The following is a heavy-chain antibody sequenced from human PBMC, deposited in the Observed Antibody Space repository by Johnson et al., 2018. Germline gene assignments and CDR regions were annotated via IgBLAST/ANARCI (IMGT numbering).Heavy chain of an antibody. CDR2: ITSSGTI. V-gene: IGHV3-11*01. J-gene: IGHJ6*03. D-gene: IGHD1-7*01. CDR1: GFTFSDYY. Sequence: QVQLVQSGGGLVKPGGSLRLSCAASGFTFSDYYMSWIRQAPGKGLEWVSYITSSGTIYYADSVKGRFTISRDNAKNSLYLQMNSLRAEDTALYYCAKGLYNWNYVDNYYMDVWGKGTTVTVSS. CDR3: AKGLYNWNYVDNYYMDV.